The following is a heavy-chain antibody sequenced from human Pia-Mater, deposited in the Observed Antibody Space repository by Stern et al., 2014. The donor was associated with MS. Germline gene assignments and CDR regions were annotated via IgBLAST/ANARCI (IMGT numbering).Heavy chain of an antibody. CDR3: AKPLHSGYSSGWYDY. D-gene: IGHD6-19*01. J-gene: IGHJ4*02. CDR2: ISWNSGSI. Sequence: EVQLVESGGGLVQPSRSLRLSCAASGFTFDDYAMHWVRQAPGKGLEWVSGISWNSGSIGYADSVKGRFTISRDNAKNSLYLQMNSLRAEDTALYYCAKPLHSGYSSGWYDYWGQGTLVTVSS. CDR1: GFTFDDYA. V-gene: IGHV3-9*01.